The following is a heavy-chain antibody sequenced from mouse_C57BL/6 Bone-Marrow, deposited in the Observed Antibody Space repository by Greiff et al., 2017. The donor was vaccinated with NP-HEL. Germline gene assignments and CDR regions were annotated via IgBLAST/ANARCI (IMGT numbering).Heavy chain of an antibody. CDR2: ISNGGGST. CDR3: ASHYGSSYCAMDY. Sequence: EVQLVESGGGLVQPGGSLKLSCAASGFTFSDYYMYWVRQTPEKRLEWVAYISNGGGSTYYPDTVKGRFTISRDNAKNTLYLQMSRLKSEDTAMYYCASHYGSSYCAMDYWGQGTSVTVSS. D-gene: IGHD1-1*01. V-gene: IGHV5-12*01. CDR1: GFTFSDYY. J-gene: IGHJ4*01.